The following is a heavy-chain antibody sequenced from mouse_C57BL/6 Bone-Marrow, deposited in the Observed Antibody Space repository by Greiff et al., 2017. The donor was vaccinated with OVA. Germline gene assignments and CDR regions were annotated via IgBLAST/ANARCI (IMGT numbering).Heavy chain of an antibody. D-gene: IGHD2-4*01. CDR3: ASDYDGGGFDY. CDR1: EYEFPSHD. CDR2: INSDGGST. J-gene: IGHJ2*01. V-gene: IGHV5-2*03. Sequence: EVKLVESGGGLVQPGESLKLSCESNEYEFPSHDMSWVRKTPEKRLELVAAINSDGGSTYYPDTMERRFIISRDNTKKTLYLQMSSLRSEDTALDYCASDYDGGGFDYWGQGTTLTVSS.